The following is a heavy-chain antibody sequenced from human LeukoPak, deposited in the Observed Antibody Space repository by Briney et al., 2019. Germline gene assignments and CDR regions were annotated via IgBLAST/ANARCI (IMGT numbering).Heavy chain of an antibody. CDR1: GGSFSGYY. D-gene: IGHD3-22*01. Sequence: SETLSLTCAVYGGSFSGYYWSWIRQPPGKGLEWIGEINHSGSTNYNPSLKSRVTISVDTSKNQFSLKLSSVTAADTAVYYCAAYDSSGYYWGEYWGQGTLVTVSS. CDR2: INHSGST. J-gene: IGHJ4*02. V-gene: IGHV4-34*01. CDR3: AAYDSSGYYWGEY.